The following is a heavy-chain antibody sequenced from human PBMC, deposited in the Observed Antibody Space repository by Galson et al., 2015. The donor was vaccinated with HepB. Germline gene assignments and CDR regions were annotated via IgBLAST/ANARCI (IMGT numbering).Heavy chain of an antibody. D-gene: IGHD3-22*01. J-gene: IGHJ4*02. Sequence: TLSLTCTVSGGSISSGGYYWIWIRQHPGKGLEWIGYIYSSGSTYYNPSLKSRVSISVHTSKNQFFLKLSSVTAADTAVYYCARALGSSGYYMYYFDYWGQGTLVTVSS. V-gene: IGHV4-31*03. CDR3: ARALGSSGYYMYYFDY. CDR2: IYSSGST. CDR1: GGSISSGGYY.